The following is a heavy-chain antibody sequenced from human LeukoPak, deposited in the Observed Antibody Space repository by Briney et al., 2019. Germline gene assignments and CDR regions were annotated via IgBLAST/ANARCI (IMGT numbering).Heavy chain of an antibody. CDR2: IYTGGDT. D-gene: IGHD6-19*01. V-gene: IGHV3-53*01. CDR1: GFSISNKY. CDR3: AGGQMFTSGGFDD. J-gene: IGHJ4*02. Sequence: GGSLRLSCAASGFSISNKYMSWVRQAPGKGLEWVSVIYTGGDTYYADSVRGRFTISRDNSKNTVNLQMNSLRAEDTALYYCAGGQMFTSGGFDDWGQGTLVTVSS.